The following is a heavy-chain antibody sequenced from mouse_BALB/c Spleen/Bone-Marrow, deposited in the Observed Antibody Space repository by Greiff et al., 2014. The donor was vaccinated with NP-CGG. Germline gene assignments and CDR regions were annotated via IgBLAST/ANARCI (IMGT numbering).Heavy chain of an antibody. Sequence: EVKLEESGGALVQPGGSRKLSCAAPGFTFRDYGMAWVRQAPGKGPEWVAFISNLAYSIYYTDTVTGRFTISRENAKNTLYLEMSSLRSEDTAMYYCARETTRGAMDYWGQGTSVTVSS. D-gene: IGHD2-1*01. CDR1: GFTFRDYG. CDR3: ARETTRGAMDY. CDR2: ISNLAYSI. V-gene: IGHV5-15*02. J-gene: IGHJ4*01.